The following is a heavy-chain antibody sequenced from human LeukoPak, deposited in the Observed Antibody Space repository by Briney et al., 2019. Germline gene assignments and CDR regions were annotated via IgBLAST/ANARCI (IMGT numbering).Heavy chain of an antibody. J-gene: IGHJ4*02. V-gene: IGHV3-7*03. D-gene: IGHD3-10*01. CDR1: GFTFGSYW. CDR2: IKQDGSEK. Sequence: GGSLRLSCAASGFTFGSYWMSWVRQAPGKGLEWVANIKQDGSEKYYVDSVKGRFTISRDNAKNSLYLQMDSLRAEDTAVYYCARAKSLFDSWGQGTLVTVSS. CDR3: ARAKSLFDS.